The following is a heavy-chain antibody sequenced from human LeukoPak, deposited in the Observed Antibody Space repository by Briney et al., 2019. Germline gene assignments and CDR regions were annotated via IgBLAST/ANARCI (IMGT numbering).Heavy chain of an antibody. V-gene: IGHV3-23*01. CDR3: ASSLQASAYYYYGMDV. Sequence: PSETLSLTCAVYGGSFSGYYWSWVRQAPGKGLEWASAISGSGGSTYYADSVKGRFTISRDNSKNTLYLQMNSLRAGDTAVYYCASSLQASAYYYYGMDVWGQGTTVTVSS. D-gene: IGHD4-11*01. CDR2: ISGSGGST. CDR1: GGSFSGYY. J-gene: IGHJ6*02.